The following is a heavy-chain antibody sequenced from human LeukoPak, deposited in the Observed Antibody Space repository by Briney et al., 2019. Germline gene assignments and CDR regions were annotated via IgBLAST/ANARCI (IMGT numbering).Heavy chain of an antibody. D-gene: IGHD1-26*01. CDR1: GYTFTGYY. CDR2: INPNSGGT. Sequence: GASVKVSCKASGYTFTGYYMHWVRQAPGQGLEWMGWINPNSGGTNYAQKFQGRVTMTRDTSISTDYVELTSLTSDDTAVYYCARDNSVGETAWWFDPWGQGTLVTVSS. J-gene: IGHJ5*02. CDR3: ARDNSVGETAWWFDP. V-gene: IGHV1-2*02.